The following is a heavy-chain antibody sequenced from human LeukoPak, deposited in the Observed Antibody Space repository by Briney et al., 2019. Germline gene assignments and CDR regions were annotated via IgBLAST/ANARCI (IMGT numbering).Heavy chain of an antibody. CDR3: ARGVPTDY. D-gene: IGHD1-1*01. V-gene: IGHV3-48*03. CDR2: ITSTGNTI. J-gene: IGHJ4*02. Sequence: GGSLRLSCAASGFTFSSYEMNWVRQAPGKGLEWVSYITSTGNTIYYADSVKGRFTISRDNAKNSLYLQMNSLRAEDTAVYYCARGVPTDYWGQGTLATVSS. CDR1: GFTFSSYE.